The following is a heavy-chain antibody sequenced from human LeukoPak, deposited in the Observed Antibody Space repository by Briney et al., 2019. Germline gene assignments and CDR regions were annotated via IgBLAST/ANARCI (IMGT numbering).Heavy chain of an antibody. CDR3: ARSRTYYGSGSYYSTMRTYFDY. CDR2: INHSGST. V-gene: IGHV4-34*01. Sequence: SETLSLTCAVYGGSFSGYYWSWIRQPPGKGLEWIGEINHSGSTNYNPSLKSRVTISVDTSKNQFSLKLSSVTAADTAVYYCARSRTYYGSGSYYSTMRTYFDYWGQGTLVTVSS. D-gene: IGHD3-10*01. CDR1: GGSFSGYY. J-gene: IGHJ4*02.